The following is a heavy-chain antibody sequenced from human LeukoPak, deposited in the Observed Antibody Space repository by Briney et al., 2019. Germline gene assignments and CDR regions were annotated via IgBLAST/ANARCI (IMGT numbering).Heavy chain of an antibody. D-gene: IGHD3-10*01. Sequence: GASVKVSCKASGYTFTCYYMHWVRQAPGQGREWVGLVNPNNGDTKYAQKFQGRVTMTRDTSVSTAYMELSRLRSDDTAVYYCARDSRVTNGDYWGQGTLVTVSS. CDR3: ARDSRVTNGDY. CDR2: VNPNNGDT. J-gene: IGHJ4*02. V-gene: IGHV1-2*02. CDR1: GYTFTCYY.